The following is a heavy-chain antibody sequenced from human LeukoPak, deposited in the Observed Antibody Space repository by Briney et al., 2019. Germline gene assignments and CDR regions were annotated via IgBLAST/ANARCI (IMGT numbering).Heavy chain of an antibody. CDR2: ISSSSSYI. J-gene: IGHJ4*02. CDR1: GFTFSSYS. V-gene: IGHV3-21*04. D-gene: IGHD6-19*01. CDR3: ATKRPHASGWFDY. Sequence: GGSLRLSCAASGFTFSSYSMNWVRQAPGKGLEWVSSISSSSSYIYYADSVKGRFTISRDNSKNTLYLQMNSLRAEDTAIYYCATKRPHASGWFDYWGQGTLVTVSS.